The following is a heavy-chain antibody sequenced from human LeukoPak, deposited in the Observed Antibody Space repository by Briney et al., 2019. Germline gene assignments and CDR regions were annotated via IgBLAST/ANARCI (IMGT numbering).Heavy chain of an antibody. D-gene: IGHD3-10*01. CDR3: AKVQRAGVYYYYMDV. Sequence: GASVRASCKASGYTFTSYYMHWVRQAPGQGLEWMGIINPSGGSTSYAQKFQGRVTMTRDMSTSTVYMELSSLRAEDTAVYYCAKVQRAGVYYYYMDVWGKGTTVTISS. V-gene: IGHV1-46*01. CDR2: INPSGGST. CDR1: GYTFTSYY. J-gene: IGHJ6*03.